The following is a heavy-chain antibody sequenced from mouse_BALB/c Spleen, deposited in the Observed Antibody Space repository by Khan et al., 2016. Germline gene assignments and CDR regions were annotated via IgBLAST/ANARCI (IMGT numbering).Heavy chain of an antibody. CDR3: GRGPDYDRGTWFAY. CDR2: INPYNGDT. CDR1: GYSFTAYF. V-gene: IGHV1-37*01. J-gene: IGHJ3*01. D-gene: IGHD2-4*01. Sequence: VQLQQPGPELVKPGASVKISCKASGYSFTAYFMNWVKQSHGKSLEWIGRINPYNGDTFYNQKFKGKATLTVDKSSSTAHMELLSLTSEDSAVYYGGRGPDYDRGTWFAYWGQGTLVTVSA.